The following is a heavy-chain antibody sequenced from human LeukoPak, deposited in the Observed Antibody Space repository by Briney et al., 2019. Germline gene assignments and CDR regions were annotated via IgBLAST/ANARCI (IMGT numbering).Heavy chain of an antibody. V-gene: IGHV3-21*01. CDR2: ISSSSSYI. CDR1: GFTFSSYS. CDR3: AGADRGMAAAGFDY. D-gene: IGHD6-13*01. Sequence: GGSLRLSCAASGFTFSSYSMNWVRQAPGKGLEWVSSISSSSSYIYYADSVKGRFTISRDNAKNSLYLQMNSLRAEDTAVYYCAGADRGMAAAGFDYWGQGTLVTVSS. J-gene: IGHJ4*02.